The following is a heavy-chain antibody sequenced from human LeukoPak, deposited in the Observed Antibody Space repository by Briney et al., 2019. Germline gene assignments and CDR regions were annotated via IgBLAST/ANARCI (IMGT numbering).Heavy chain of an antibody. CDR2: IYSGGST. D-gene: IGHD2-2*01. CDR1: GFTVSSNY. CDR3: ARGTVVPAASDAFDI. J-gene: IGHJ3*02. Sequence: TGGSLRLSCAASGFTVSSNYMSWVRQAPGKGLEWVSVIYSGGSTYYADSVKGRFTISRDNSKNTLYPQMNSLRAEDTAVYYCARGTVVPAASDAFDIWGQGTMVTVSS. V-gene: IGHV3-66*01.